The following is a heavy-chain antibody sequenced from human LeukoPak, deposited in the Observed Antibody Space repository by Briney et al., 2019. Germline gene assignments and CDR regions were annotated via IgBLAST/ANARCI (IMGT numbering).Heavy chain of an antibody. CDR1: GGSFSGYS. Sequence: SETLSLTCAVSGGSFSGYSCSWIRQPPGKGLEWIGGINHIVGTKYNPSLYSRVTISVDPSKNQHSLKLRPVTAADTAVYYCGVIRTTVRRYFDYWGQGTLVSVSS. CDR3: GVIRTTVRRYFDY. V-gene: IGHV4-34*01. J-gene: IGHJ4*02. CDR2: INHIVGT. D-gene: IGHD4-11*01.